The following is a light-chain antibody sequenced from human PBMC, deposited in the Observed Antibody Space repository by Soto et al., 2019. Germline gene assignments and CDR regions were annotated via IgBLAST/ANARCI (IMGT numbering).Light chain of an antibody. CDR1: HSFSSSL. CDR2: GTS. J-gene: IGKJ4*01. Sequence: EIVLSQSPGTLSSSPGERITLSCRASHSFSSSLLAWYQQKPGQAPRLLIYGTSTRATGIPDRFSGSGSSTDFTLTISRLEPEDVAVYYCQHFGASPPGYFGGGTRVQIK. V-gene: IGKV3-20*01. CDR3: QHFGASPPGY.